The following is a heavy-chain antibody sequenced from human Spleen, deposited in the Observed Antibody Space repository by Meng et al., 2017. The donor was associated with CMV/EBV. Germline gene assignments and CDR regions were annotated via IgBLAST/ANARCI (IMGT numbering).Heavy chain of an antibody. CDR3: AKAGGAMIVVAYFDY. J-gene: IGHJ4*02. CDR2: FSGSGGST. Sequence: GESLKISCAASGFTFSSYSRNWVRQAPGKVLEWVSAFSGSGGSTYYADSVKGRFTISRDNSKNSLYLQMNSLKTEDTALYYCAKAGGAMIVVAYFDYWGQGTLVTVSS. CDR1: GFTFSSYS. D-gene: IGHD3-22*01. V-gene: IGHV3-23*01.